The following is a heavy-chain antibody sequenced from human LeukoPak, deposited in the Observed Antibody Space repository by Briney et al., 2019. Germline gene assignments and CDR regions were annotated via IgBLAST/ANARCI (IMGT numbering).Heavy chain of an antibody. CDR1: GGSISSSSYY. CDR2: IYYSGST. J-gene: IGHJ4*02. V-gene: IGHV4-39*01. CDR3: AAITIFGVEIDY. Sequence: SETLSLTCTVSGGSISSSSYYWGWIRQPPGKGLEWIVSIYYSGSTYYNPSLKSRVTISVDTSKNQFSLKLSSVTAADTAVYYCAAITIFGVEIDYWGQGTLVTVSS. D-gene: IGHD3-3*01.